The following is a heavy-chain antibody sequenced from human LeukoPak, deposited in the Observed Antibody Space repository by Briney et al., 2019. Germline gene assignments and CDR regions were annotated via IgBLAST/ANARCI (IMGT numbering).Heavy chain of an antibody. CDR1: GGSISSGGYY. V-gene: IGHV4-31*03. D-gene: IGHD2-2*01. CDR3: AKYGSSIGIHYFDN. Sequence: SETLSLTCTVSGGSISSGGYYWSWIRQHPVKGLEWIGYISYNGRPYYNPSLKSRVTISVGTSNNQFSLDLRSVTAADTAVYYCAKYGSSIGIHYFDNWGQGTLVTVSS. J-gene: IGHJ4*02. CDR2: ISYNGRP.